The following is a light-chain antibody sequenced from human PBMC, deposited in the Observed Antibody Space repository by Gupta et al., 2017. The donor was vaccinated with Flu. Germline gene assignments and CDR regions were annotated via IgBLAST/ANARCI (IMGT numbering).Light chain of an antibody. CDR2: DVS. CDR1: SSDIGGYNY. V-gene: IGLV2-14*01. Sequence: QSALTQPASVSGSPGQSITISCTGTSSDIGGYNYVSWYQHHPGKAPKLLIFDVSNRPSGVSSRFSGSKSGNTASLTISGLQAEDEADYYCTSYTTSNTWVFGGGTKLTVL. CDR3: TSYTTSNTWV. J-gene: IGLJ3*02.